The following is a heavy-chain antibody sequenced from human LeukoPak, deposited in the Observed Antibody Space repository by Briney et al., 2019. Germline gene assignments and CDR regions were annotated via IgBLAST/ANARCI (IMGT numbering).Heavy chain of an antibody. V-gene: IGHV3-7*01. CDR2: IKQDGSEK. J-gene: IGHJ4*02. D-gene: IGHD1-26*01. CDR3: ARDGRGSYWYYFDY. Sequence: GGSLRLSCAASGFTFSSYWMSWVRQAPGKGLEWVANIKQDGSEKYYVDSVKGRFTISRDNAKNSLYLQMNSLRAEDTAVYYCARDGRGSYWYYFDYWGQGTLVTVSS. CDR1: GFTFSSYW.